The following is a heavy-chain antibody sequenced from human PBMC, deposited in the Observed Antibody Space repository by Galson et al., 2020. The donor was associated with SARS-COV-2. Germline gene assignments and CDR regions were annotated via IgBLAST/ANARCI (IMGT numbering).Heavy chain of an antibody. Sequence: SETLSLTCTVSGGSITSNHYYWGWIRQPPGKGLEWIGSISYNGRTYYNPSLKSRVTISADSSKNQFSVKLTSLTAADTAVYYCVRQPARIVEVMEHDYWGQGTLVTVSS. CDR3: VRQPARIVEVMEHDY. CDR2: ISYNGRT. J-gene: IGHJ4*02. CDR1: GGSITSNHYY. D-gene: IGHD3-22*01. V-gene: IGHV4-39*01.